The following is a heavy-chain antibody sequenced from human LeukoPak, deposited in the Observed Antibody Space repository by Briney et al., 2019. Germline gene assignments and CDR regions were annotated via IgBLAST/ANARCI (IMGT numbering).Heavy chain of an antibody. V-gene: IGHV4-61*02. CDR2: IYTSGST. Sequence: PSETLSLTCSVSGDSLSSGSYYWSWIRQPAGKGLEWIGRIYTSGSTNYIPSLKSRLTISVDTSKNQFSLRLSSVTAADTAVYYCARDLGTGAAAPDYWGQGTLVTVSS. CDR1: GDSLSSGSYY. J-gene: IGHJ4*02. CDR3: ARDLGTGAAAPDY. D-gene: IGHD6-13*01.